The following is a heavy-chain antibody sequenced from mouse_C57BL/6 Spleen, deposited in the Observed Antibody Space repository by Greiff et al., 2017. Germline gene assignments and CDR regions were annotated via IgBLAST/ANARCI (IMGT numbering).Heavy chain of an antibody. CDR1: GYTFTSYW. J-gene: IGHJ2*01. V-gene: IGHV1-64*01. Sequence: QVQLQQPGAELVKPGASVKLSCKASGYTFTSYWMHWVKQRPGQGLEWIGMIHPNSGSTNYNEKFKSKATLTVDKSSSTAYMQLSSLTSEDSAVYYCARYTTVVATRKFFDYWGQGTTLTVSS. D-gene: IGHD1-1*01. CDR3: ARYTTVVATRKFFDY. CDR2: IHPNSGST.